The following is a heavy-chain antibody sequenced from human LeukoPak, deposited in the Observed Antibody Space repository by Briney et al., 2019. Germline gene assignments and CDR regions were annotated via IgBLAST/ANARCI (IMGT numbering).Heavy chain of an antibody. Sequence: SETLSLTCTVSGGSLSNYYWSWFRQPPGKGLEWIGYIYYSGSTNYNPSLKSRVTISVDTSKNQFSLKLSSVTAADTAVYYCARIVANPDAFDIWGQGTMVTVSS. CDR2: IYYSGST. CDR1: GGSLSNYY. D-gene: IGHD5-12*01. V-gene: IGHV4-59*13. J-gene: IGHJ3*02. CDR3: ARIVANPDAFDI.